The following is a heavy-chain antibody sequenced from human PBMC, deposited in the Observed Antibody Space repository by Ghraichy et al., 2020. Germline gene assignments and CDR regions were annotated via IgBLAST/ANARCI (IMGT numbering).Heavy chain of an antibody. J-gene: IGHJ4*02. CDR3: TRDIIAPSGAAFFDL. CDR2: INPIFGTA. V-gene: IGHV1-69*13. D-gene: IGHD4/OR15-4a*01. Sequence: SVKVSCKVSGDTFSSHSFNWVRQAPGQGLEWVGGINPIFGTANYAQKFQGRITITADESTSTAYMDLSSLRYEDTAVYYCTRDIIAPSGAAFFDLWGQGSLVTVSA. CDR1: GDTFSSHS.